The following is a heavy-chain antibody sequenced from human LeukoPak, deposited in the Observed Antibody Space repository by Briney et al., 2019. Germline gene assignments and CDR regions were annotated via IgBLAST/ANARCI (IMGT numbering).Heavy chain of an antibody. CDR1: GGSFSGYY. CDR2: INHSGST. J-gene: IGHJ4*02. CDR3: AKHGTGFCSGGSCLNVFDY. Sequence: SETLSLTCAVYGGSFSGYYWSWIRQPPGKGLEWIGEINHSGSTNYNPSLKSRVTISVDTSKNQFSLKLSSATAADTAVYYCAKHGTGFCSGGSCLNVFDYWGQGTLVTVSS. V-gene: IGHV4-34*01. D-gene: IGHD2-15*01.